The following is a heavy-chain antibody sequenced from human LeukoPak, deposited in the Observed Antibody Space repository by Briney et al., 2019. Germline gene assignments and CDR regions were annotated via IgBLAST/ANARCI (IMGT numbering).Heavy chain of an antibody. V-gene: IGHV1-24*01. D-gene: IGHD3-22*01. CDR3: ATAHYHYYDSSGYYYSDDY. Sequence: ASVKVSRKVSRYTLTELSMHWVGPAPGKGVEWMGGFDPEDGETIYAQKFQGRVTMTEDTSTDTAYMELSSLRSEDTAVYYCATAHYHYYDSSGYYYSDDYWGQGTLVTVSS. CDR1: RYTLTELS. CDR2: FDPEDGET. J-gene: IGHJ4*02.